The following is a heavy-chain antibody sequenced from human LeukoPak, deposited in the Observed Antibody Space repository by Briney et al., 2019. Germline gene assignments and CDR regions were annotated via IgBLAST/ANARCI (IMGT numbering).Heavy chain of an antibody. CDR1: DASISSGSYY. Sequence: SETLSLTCTVSDASISSGSYYWSWIRQPAGKGLEWIGRIHNSGTTKYDPSLKSRVTISIDTSKNQFSLRLSSVTAADTAVYYCAREVMVGATTAWGQGTLVTVSS. V-gene: IGHV4-61*02. CDR2: IHNSGTT. D-gene: IGHD1-26*01. J-gene: IGHJ5*02. CDR3: AREVMVGATTA.